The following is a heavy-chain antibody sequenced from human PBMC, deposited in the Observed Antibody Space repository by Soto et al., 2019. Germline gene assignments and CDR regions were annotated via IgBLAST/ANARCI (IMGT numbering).Heavy chain of an antibody. CDR2: IYYSGST. J-gene: IGHJ5*02. CDR1: GGSISSTSYY. V-gene: IGHV4-39*01. CDR3: ARQQGTYNWFDP. Sequence: SETLSLTCTVSGGSISSTSYYWGWIRQPPGKGLEWIGSIYYSGSTYYTPSLKSRVTISVDTSKSQFSLKLSSVTAADMAVYYCARQQGTYNWFDPWGQGTLVTVSS.